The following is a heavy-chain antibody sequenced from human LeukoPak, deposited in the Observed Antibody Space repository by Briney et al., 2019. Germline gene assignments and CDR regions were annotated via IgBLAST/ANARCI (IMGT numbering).Heavy chain of an antibody. Sequence: SQTLSLTCAVSGGFISSGGYSWSWIRQPPGKGLEWIGYIYHSGSTYYNPSLKSRVTISVDRSKNQFSLKLSSVTAADTAVYYCARTIFGVVNNAFDIWGQGTMVTVSS. CDR2: IYHSGST. D-gene: IGHD3-3*01. CDR1: GGFISSGGYS. CDR3: ARTIFGVVNNAFDI. V-gene: IGHV4-30-2*01. J-gene: IGHJ3*02.